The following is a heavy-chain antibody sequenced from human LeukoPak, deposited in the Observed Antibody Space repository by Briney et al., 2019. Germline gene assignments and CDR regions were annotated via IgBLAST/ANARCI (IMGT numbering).Heavy chain of an antibody. CDR2: IYHSGST. Sequence: PSETLSLTCAVSGGSISSGGYSWSWIRQPPGKGLEWIGYIYHSGSTYYNPSLKSRVTISVDRSKNQFSLKLSSVTAADTAVYYCARGVATYYDILTGYLNWFDPWGQGTLVTVSS. J-gene: IGHJ5*02. V-gene: IGHV4-30-2*01. CDR1: GGSISSGGYS. D-gene: IGHD3-9*01. CDR3: ARGVATYYDILTGYLNWFDP.